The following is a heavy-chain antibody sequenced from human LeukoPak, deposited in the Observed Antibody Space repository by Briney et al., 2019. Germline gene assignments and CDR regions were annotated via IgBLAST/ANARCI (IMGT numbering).Heavy chain of an antibody. CDR2: LNPHNGGT. V-gene: IGHV1-2*02. CDR1: GYTFTGHY. CDR3: ARGKLAAPGRTGYNWFDP. Sequence: GASVKVSCKASGYTFTGHYIHWVRQAPGQGLEWMGWLNPHNGGTRFAQKFQGRVTMPRDTSITTAYMELSGLRSDDTAIYYCARGKLAAPGRTGYNWFDPWGQGTLVTVSS. D-gene: IGHD6-13*01. J-gene: IGHJ5*02.